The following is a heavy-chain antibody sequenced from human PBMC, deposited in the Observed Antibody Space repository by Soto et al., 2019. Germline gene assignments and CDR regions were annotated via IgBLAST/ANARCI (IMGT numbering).Heavy chain of an antibody. D-gene: IGHD2-2*01. V-gene: IGHV3-23*01. CDR1: GFIFKDYA. Sequence: GGSLRLSCEASGFIFKDYAMTWVRQAPGTGLEWVSSISGSGSTTFYAESVKGRFTISRDNSKNTLYLQMNSLRAEDTAVYYCAKKGEIVVVPAAMVYFQHWGQGTLVTVSS. J-gene: IGHJ1*01. CDR3: AKKGEIVVVPAAMVYFQH. CDR2: ISGSGSTT.